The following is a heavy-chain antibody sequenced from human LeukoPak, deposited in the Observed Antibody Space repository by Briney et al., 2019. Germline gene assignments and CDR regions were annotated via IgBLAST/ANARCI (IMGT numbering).Heavy chain of an antibody. D-gene: IGHD6-19*01. CDR2: ITVYNGNT. Sequence: ASVKVSCKASGYTFSSFGISWVRQAPGQGLEWMGWITVYNGNTKYAQRLQGRVTMTADTSTSTAYMDLRSLRSDDTAVYYCARDSRWLGRAYYYYGMDVWGQGTTVTVSS. CDR1: GYTFSSFG. V-gene: IGHV1-18*01. CDR3: ARDSRWLGRAYYYYGMDV. J-gene: IGHJ6*02.